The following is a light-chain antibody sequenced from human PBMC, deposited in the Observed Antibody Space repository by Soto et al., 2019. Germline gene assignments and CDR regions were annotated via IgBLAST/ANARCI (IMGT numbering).Light chain of an antibody. CDR1: QSVSSSY. J-gene: IGKJ1*01. Sequence: EIVLTQSPGTLSLSPGERATLSCRASQSVSSSYLAWYQQKPGQAPRLLIYGASSRATGIPDRFSGSGSGTDLTLTISRLETEDFAVYYCQQYSSSWTFGQGTKVEIK. CDR3: QQYSSSWT. V-gene: IGKV3-20*01. CDR2: GAS.